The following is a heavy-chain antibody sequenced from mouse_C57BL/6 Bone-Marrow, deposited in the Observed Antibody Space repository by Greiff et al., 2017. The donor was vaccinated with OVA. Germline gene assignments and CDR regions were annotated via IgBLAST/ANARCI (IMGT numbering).Heavy chain of an antibody. CDR3: ARSLYGSSYDYAMDY. J-gene: IGHJ4*01. D-gene: IGHD1-1*01. CDR1: GYSITSDY. Sequence: EVKVVESGPGLAKPSQTLSLTCSVTGYSITSDYWNWIRKFPGNKLEYMGYISYSGSTYYNPSLKSRISITRDTSKNQYYLQLNSVTTEDTATYYCARSLYGSSYDYAMDYWGQGTSVTVSS. CDR2: ISYSGST. V-gene: IGHV3-8*01.